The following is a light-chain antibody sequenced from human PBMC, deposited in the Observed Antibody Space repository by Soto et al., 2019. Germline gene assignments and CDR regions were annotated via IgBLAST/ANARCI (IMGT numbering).Light chain of an antibody. CDR3: QQYKSDPYT. Sequence: DIQMTQSPSTLSASVGDRDTITCRASQSISDWLAWYQQKPGKAPNLLIYKASSLESGVPSRFSGSGSGTEFTLTISSVQPDDFAAYYCQQYKSDPYTFGQGTKLEIK. CDR1: QSISDW. CDR2: KAS. V-gene: IGKV1-5*03. J-gene: IGKJ2*01.